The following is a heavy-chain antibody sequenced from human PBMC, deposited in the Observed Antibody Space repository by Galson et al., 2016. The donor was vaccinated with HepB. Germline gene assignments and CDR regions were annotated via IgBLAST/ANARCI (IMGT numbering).Heavy chain of an antibody. V-gene: IGHV3-33*01. Sequence: SLRLSCAASGFTFSSYGMHWVRQAPGKWLEWVAVIWYDGDKKYDDSEEGRFTISRDNSKNTLYLQMNSLRAEDTAIYYCASGSSSGPFDYWGQGTLVTVSS. CDR2: IWYDGDKK. CDR1: GFTFSSYG. CDR3: ASGSSSGPFDY. J-gene: IGHJ4*01. D-gene: IGHD3-22*01.